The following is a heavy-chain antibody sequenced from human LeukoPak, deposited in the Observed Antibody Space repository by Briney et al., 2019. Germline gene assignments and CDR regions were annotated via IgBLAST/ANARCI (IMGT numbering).Heavy chain of an antibody. V-gene: IGHV3-74*01. Sequence: PGGSLRLSCAASGFTFSSYWMHWVRQAPGKGLVWVSRINSDGSSTSYADSVKGRFTISRDNAKNTLYLQMNSLRAGDTAVYYCAREPVYSSGWYDYWGQGTLVTVSS. CDR3: AREPVYSSGWYDY. CDR2: INSDGSST. J-gene: IGHJ4*02. CDR1: GFTFSSYW. D-gene: IGHD6-19*01.